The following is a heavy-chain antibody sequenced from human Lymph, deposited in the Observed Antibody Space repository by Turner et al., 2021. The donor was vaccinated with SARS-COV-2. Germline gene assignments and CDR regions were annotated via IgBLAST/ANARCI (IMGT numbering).Heavy chain of an antibody. CDR3: ARETVNNWVDP. J-gene: IGHJ5*02. CDR2: IYYRGST. D-gene: IGHD2-21*02. CDR1: GGSMNSNY. V-gene: IGHV4-59*01. Sequence: QVQLQESGPRLVKPLEPLSLTCTVSGGSMNSNYWSWIRQPPGKRLEWIGYIYYRGSTNYNPSLESRVTISVDTSRNQFSLNLTSVTAAYTAIYYCARETVNNWVDPWGQGTLVTVSS.